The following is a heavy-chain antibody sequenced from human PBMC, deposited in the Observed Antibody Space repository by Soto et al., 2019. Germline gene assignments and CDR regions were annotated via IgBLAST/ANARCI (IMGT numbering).Heavy chain of an antibody. CDR2: INSDGSST. Sequence: PGGSLRLSCEASGFTLSSYWMHWVRQAPGKGLVWVSRINSDGSSTSYADSVRGRVTISRDNAKNTQYLQMNSLSAEDTAVYYGAREGIAVALDYWGQGTLVTVSS. D-gene: IGHD6-19*01. CDR3: AREGIAVALDY. CDR1: GFTLSSYW. V-gene: IGHV3-74*01. J-gene: IGHJ4*02.